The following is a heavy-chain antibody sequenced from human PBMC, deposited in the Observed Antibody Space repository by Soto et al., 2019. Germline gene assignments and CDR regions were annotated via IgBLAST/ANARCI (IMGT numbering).Heavy chain of an antibody. J-gene: IGHJ6*01. CDR2: INHSGST. D-gene: IGHD2-21*02. CDR1: GGSFSGYY. CDR3: ARENCGGDCHSYYYGMDV. Sequence: PSETLSLTCAVYGGSFSGYYWSWIRQPPWKGLEWIGEINHSGSTNYNPSLKSRVTISVDTSKNQFSLKLSSVTAADTAVYYCARENCGGDCHSYYYGMDVWGQGTTVTVSS. V-gene: IGHV4-34*01.